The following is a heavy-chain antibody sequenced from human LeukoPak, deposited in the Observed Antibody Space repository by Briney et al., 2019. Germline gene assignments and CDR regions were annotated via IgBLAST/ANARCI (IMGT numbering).Heavy chain of an antibody. CDR2: IYYSGST. D-gene: IGHD2-2*01. CDR1: GGSISSSSYY. J-gene: IGHJ4*02. V-gene: IGHV4-39*01. Sequence: SETLFLICTVSGGSISSSSYYWGWIRQPPGKGLEWIGSIYYSGSTYYNPSLKSRVTISVDTSKNQFSLKLSSVTAADTAVYYCARQLGYCSSTSCYADKVDYWGQGTLVTVSS. CDR3: ARQLGYCSSTSCYADKVDY.